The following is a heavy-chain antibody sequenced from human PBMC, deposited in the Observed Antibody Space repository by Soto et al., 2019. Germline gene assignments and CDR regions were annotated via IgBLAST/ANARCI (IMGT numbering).Heavy chain of an antibody. CDR3: ARASPFYDSSGYYSPNYYGMDV. CDR1: GGSISSGGYY. CDR2: IYYSGST. V-gene: IGHV4-31*03. D-gene: IGHD3-22*01. Sequence: LSLTCTVSGGSISSGGYYWSWIRQHPGKGLEWIGYIYYSGSTYYDPSLKSRVTISVDTSKNQFSLKLSSVTAADTAVYYCARASPFYDSSGYYSPNYYGMDVWGQGTTVTVSS. J-gene: IGHJ6*02.